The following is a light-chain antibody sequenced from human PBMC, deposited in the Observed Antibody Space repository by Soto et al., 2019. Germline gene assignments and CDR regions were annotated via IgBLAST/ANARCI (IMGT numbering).Light chain of an antibody. V-gene: IGKV3-11*01. CDR3: HQRQSWPRT. J-gene: IGKJ1*01. CDR1: QYVGTR. Sequence: PLSCRASQYVGTRLAWYQHKPGQAPRLLIYYTSNRATGIPARFSGSGSGTDFTLTISSLAPEDFAIYYCHQRQSWPRTFGQGTKVDIK. CDR2: YTS.